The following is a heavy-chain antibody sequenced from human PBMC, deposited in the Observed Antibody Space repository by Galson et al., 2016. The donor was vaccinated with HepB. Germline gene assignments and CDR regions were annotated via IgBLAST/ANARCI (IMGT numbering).Heavy chain of an antibody. D-gene: IGHD3-10*01. CDR1: GFNFRNYM. J-gene: IGHJ6*03. CDR3: ARDRVVQGARHYSYMDV. V-gene: IGHV3-21*06. CDR2: ISGNTDFT. Sequence: SLRLSCAASGFNFRNYMMDWVRPPPGKGLEWVSGISGNTDFTYYADSAKGRFTISRDNAKNLVFLEMNSLRGDDAAVYFCARDRVVQGARHYSYMDVWGKGVTVIVSS.